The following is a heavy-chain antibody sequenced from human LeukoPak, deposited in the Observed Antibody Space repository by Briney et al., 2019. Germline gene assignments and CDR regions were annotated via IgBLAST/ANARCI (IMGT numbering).Heavy chain of an antibody. V-gene: IGHV1-18*01. CDR3: ARDHSHGGDEFDY. CDR2: ISAYNGNA. CDR1: GYTFTRYG. D-gene: IGHD2-21*02. J-gene: IGHJ4*02. Sequence: ASVKVSCKASGYTFTRYGIRWVRQAPGQGREWMGWISAYNGNANYAQKLQGRVTMTTDTSTSTAYMELRSLRSDDTAVYYCARDHSHGGDEFDYWGQGTLVTVSS.